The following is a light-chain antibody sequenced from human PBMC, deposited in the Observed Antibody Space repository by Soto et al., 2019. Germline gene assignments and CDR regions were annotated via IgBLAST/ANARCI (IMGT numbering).Light chain of an antibody. J-gene: IGKJ1*01. V-gene: IGKV3D-15*01. CDR3: QQYNNWPGWT. CDR2: DTS. Sequence: EIVMTQSPATLSVSPGGRATLSCRASQSISDTLAWYQQKPGQAPRLLIYDTSNRATDIPARFSGSGSGTEFTLTISSLQSEDLAVYHCQQYNNWPGWTFGQGTK. CDR1: QSISDT.